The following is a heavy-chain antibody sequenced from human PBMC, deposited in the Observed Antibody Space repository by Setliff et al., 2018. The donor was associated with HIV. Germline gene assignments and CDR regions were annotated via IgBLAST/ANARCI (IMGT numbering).Heavy chain of an antibody. D-gene: IGHD1-26*01. J-gene: IGHJ5*02. CDR3: AGEVSYYHGDGGRRWLDP. V-gene: IGHV4-61*09. Sequence: SETLSLTCSVSGGSISSITYYWSWIRQPAGKGLEWIGHIFNSGTTNYSPSFKSRVSMSVDTSKNQFSLKLTSVTAADTAVYYCAGEVSYYHGDGGRRWLDPWGPGMQVTVSS. CDR2: IFNSGTT. CDR1: GGSISSITYY.